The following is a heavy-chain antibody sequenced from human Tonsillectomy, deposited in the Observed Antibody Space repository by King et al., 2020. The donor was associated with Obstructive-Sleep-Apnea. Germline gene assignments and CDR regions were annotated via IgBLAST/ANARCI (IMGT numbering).Heavy chain of an antibody. CDR3: ARDVARAAAGTGSALDY. Sequence: VQLQESGPGLVKPSETLALTCTVSGGSISSDDYNWSLIRQAPGKGLEWIGYISYSWTTCCNPSLKGRPSMSVETSKNQFSLRLKFVTAADTAVYYWARDVARAAAGTGSALDYWGQGTLVIVSS. D-gene: IGHD6-13*01. V-gene: IGHV4-30-4*01. CDR2: ISYSWTT. J-gene: IGHJ4*02. CDR1: GGSISSDDYN.